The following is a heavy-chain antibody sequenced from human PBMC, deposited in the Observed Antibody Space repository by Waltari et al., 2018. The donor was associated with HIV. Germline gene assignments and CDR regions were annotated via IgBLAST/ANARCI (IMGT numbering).Heavy chain of an antibody. D-gene: IGHD6-13*01. V-gene: IGHV4-61*07. CDR2: VYYSGST. J-gene: IGHJ5*02. CDR3: ARQRQQPSVAWFDP. Sequence: LEWIGYVYYSGSTKYNPSLKSRVTISVDRSKNQFSLKVNSVTAADTAVYYCARQRQQPSVAWFDPWGQGTLVTVSS.